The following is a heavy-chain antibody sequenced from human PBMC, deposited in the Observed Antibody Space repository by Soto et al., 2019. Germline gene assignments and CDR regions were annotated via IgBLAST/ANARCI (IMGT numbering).Heavy chain of an antibody. CDR1: GFTFSTYS. V-gene: IGHV3-48*01. Sequence: GGSLRLSCAASGFTFSTYSMNWVRQAPGKGLEWVSYINSTGTIKYYAGSVKGRFTISRDNAKNSLYLQMNSLRAEDTAIYYCARMSSSISPGCWGQGTLVTVSS. CDR3: ARMSSSISPGC. CDR2: INSTGTIK. D-gene: IGHD2-2*01. J-gene: IGHJ1*01.